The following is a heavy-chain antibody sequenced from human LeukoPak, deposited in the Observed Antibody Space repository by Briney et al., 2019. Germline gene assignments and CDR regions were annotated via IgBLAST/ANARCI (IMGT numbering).Heavy chain of an antibody. J-gene: IGHJ4*02. CDR3: ARDYYSSSAATTFSFDY. Sequence: ASVKVSCKASGYTFTSYDINWVRQATGQGLEWMGWMNPNSGNTGYAQKFQGRVTITRNTSISTAYMELSSLRSEDTAVYYCARDYYSSSAATTFSFDYWGQGTLVTVSS. CDR1: GYTFTSYD. V-gene: IGHV1-8*03. D-gene: IGHD6-6*01. CDR2: MNPNSGNT.